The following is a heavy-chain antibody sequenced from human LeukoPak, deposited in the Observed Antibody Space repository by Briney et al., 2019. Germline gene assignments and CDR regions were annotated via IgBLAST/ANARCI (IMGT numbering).Heavy chain of an antibody. J-gene: IGHJ4*02. CDR1: GYTFTGYH. CDR2: FDPEDGET. CDR3: ATLLGETHFFDY. D-gene: IGHD1-26*01. Sequence: ASVKVSCKASGYTFTGYHMHWVRQASGQGLEWMGGFDPEDGETIYAQKFKGRVTMTEDTSTDTAYMDLSSLRSEDTAVYYCATLLGETHFFDYWGQGTLVTVSS. V-gene: IGHV1-24*01.